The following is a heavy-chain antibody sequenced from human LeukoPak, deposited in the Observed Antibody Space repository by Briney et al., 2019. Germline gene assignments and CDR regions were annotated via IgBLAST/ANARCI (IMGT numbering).Heavy chain of an antibody. V-gene: IGHV4-59*01. CDR2: IYYSGST. CDR3: ARDHSTYYDFWSGYSGYFDL. D-gene: IGHD3-3*01. Sequence: PSETLSLTCTVSGGSISSYYWSWIRQPPGKGLEWIGYIYYSGSTNYNPSLKSRVTISVDTSKNQFSLKLSSVTAADTAVYYCARDHSTYYDFWSGYSGYFDLWGRGTLVTVSS. J-gene: IGHJ2*01. CDR1: GGSISSYY.